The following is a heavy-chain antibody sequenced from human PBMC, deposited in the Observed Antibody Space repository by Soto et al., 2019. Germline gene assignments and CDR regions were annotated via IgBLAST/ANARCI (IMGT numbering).Heavy chain of an antibody. Sequence: SETLSLTCTVSGGSISSSSYYWGWIRQPPGKGLEWIGSIYYSGSTYYNPSLKSRVTISVDTSKNQFSLKLSSVTAADTAVYYCASFYSSSWYRRRDYYYGMDVWGQGTTVTVSS. D-gene: IGHD6-13*01. J-gene: IGHJ6*02. V-gene: IGHV4-39*01. CDR3: ASFYSSSWYRRRDYYYGMDV. CDR2: IYYSGST. CDR1: GGSISSSSYY.